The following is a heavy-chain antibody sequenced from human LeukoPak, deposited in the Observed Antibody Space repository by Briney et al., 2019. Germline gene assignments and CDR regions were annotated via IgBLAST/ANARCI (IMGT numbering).Heavy chain of an antibody. CDR3: ARLLNYYDSPPDQANYGMDV. CDR1: GFTFSNYA. Sequence: PGGSLRLSCAASGFTFSNYAMTWVRQVPGKGLQWVSLISDSGGATYYADSVRGRFTISRDNSKNTLYLQMNSLRADDTAMYYCARLLNYYDSPPDQANYGMDVWGQGTTVTVSS. D-gene: IGHD3-22*01. CDR2: ISDSGGAT. J-gene: IGHJ6*02. V-gene: IGHV3-23*01.